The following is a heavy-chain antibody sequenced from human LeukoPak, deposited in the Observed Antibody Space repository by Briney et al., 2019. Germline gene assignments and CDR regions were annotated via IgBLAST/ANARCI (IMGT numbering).Heavy chain of an antibody. CDR2: IRYDGSNK. Sequence: PGGSLRLSCAASGFTFSSYGMHWVRQAPGKGLEWVAFIRYDGSNKYYADSVKGRFTISRDNSKNTLYLQMNSLRAEDTAVYYCARENSGSYSFDYWGQGTLVTVSS. V-gene: IGHV3-30*02. D-gene: IGHD1-26*01. J-gene: IGHJ4*02. CDR1: GFTFSSYG. CDR3: ARENSGSYSFDY.